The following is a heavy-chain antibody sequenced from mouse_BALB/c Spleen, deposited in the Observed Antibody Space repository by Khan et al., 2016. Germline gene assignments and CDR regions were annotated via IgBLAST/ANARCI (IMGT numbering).Heavy chain of an antibody. J-gene: IGHJ4*01. D-gene: IGHD3-1*01. CDR3: AVQPYAMDS. V-gene: IGHV5-17*02. CDR2: ISSGSSTI. Sequence: EVELVESGGGLVQPGGSRKLSCAASGFTFSSFGMHWVRQAPEKGLEWVAYISSGSSTIYYADTVKGRGTISRDNPKNTPCLRMTRLRSEDTAMYYCAVQPYAMDSWGQGTSVTVSS. CDR1: GFTFSSFG.